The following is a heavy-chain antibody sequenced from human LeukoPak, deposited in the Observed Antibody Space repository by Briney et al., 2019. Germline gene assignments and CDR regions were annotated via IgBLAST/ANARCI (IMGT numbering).Heavy chain of an antibody. CDR1: GFTFSSYG. D-gene: IGHD6-13*01. Sequence: GGSLRLSCAASGFTFSSYGMHWVRQAPGKGLEWVAFIRYDGSNKYYANSVKCRFTIPRDNSKNTLYLQMNSLRAEDTAVYYCAKAQYSSSWWVFDYWGQGTLVTVSS. CDR3: AKAQYSSSWWVFDY. CDR2: IRYDGSNK. V-gene: IGHV3-30*02. J-gene: IGHJ4*02.